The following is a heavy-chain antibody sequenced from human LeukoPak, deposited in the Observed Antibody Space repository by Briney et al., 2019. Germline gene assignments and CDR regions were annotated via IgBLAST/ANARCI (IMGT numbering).Heavy chain of an antibody. CDR1: GFTSSNYW. J-gene: IGHJ4*02. CDR2: TSNDGSDT. V-gene: IGHV3-74*01. CDR3: ARDPAASSLTRFDY. Sequence: GGSLRLSCAASGFTSSNYWMHWVRQAPGKGLVWVSGTSNDGSDTGYADSVKGRFTISRDNAANMLHLQMNGLRVEDTAVYYCARDPAASSLTRFDYWGQGTLVTVSS. D-gene: IGHD1-14*01.